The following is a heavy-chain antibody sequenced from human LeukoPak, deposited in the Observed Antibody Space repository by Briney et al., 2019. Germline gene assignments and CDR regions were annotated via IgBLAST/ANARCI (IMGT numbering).Heavy chain of an antibody. J-gene: IGHJ5*02. CDR2: INDDGSST. CDR1: GFTSKLYW. Sequence: GGSLRLSCAASGFTSKLYWMHWVRQAPGKGPVWVSRINDDGSSTSYADSVKGRFTISRDDAKNTLYLQMNSLRAEDTAVYYCVRGGASTWSWGQGTLVTVSS. V-gene: IGHV3-74*01. D-gene: IGHD2-15*01. CDR3: VRGGASTWS.